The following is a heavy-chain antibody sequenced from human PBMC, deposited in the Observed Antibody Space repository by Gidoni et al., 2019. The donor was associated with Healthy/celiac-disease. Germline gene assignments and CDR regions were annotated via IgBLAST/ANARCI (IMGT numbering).Heavy chain of an antibody. D-gene: IGHD3-3*01. J-gene: IGHJ5*02. CDR2: INHSGST. Sequence: QVQLQQWRAGLLKPSETLSLTCAVYGGSFSGYYWSWIRQPPGKGLEWIGEINHSGSTNYNPSLKSRVTISVDTSKNQFSLKLSSVTAADTAVYYCARIGIFGAFDPWGQGTLVTVSS. V-gene: IGHV4-34*01. CDR1: GGSFSGYY. CDR3: ARIGIFGAFDP.